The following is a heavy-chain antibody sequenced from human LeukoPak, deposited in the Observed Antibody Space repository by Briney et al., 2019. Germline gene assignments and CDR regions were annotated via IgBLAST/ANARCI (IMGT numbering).Heavy chain of an antibody. CDR2: IIPIFGTA. CDR3: ARSITGTTWYNWFDP. Sequence: SVRVSCKAPGGTFSSYAISWVRQAPGQGLEWMGGIIPIFGTANYAQKFQGRVTITTDESTSTAYMELSSRRSEDTAVYYCARSITGTTWYNWFDPWGQGTLVTVSS. D-gene: IGHD1-7*01. J-gene: IGHJ5*02. V-gene: IGHV1-69*05. CDR1: GGTFSSYA.